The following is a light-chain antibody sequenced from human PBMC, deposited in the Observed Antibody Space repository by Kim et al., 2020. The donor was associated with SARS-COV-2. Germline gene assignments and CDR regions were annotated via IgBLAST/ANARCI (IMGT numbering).Light chain of an antibody. CDR2: FDS. V-gene: IGLV3-21*04. J-gene: IGLJ3*02. CDR1: NIGNKN. CDR3: QVWDSSSDHWV. Sequence: SYVLTQAPSVSVAPGETAMITCGGNNIGNKNVHWYQQRPGQAPVLVIYFDSDRPSGIPERFSGSNSGNTATLTISRVEVGDEADYYCQVWDSSSDHWVFGGGTKLTVL.